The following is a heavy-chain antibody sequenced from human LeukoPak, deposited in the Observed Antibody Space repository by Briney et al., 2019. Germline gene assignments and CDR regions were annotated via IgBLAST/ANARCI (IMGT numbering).Heavy chain of an antibody. CDR1: GGTFSSYA. CDR2: IIPIFGTA. Sequence: SVKVSCQASGGTFSSYAISWVRQAPGQGLEWMGGIIPIFGTANYAQKFQGRVTITTDEPTSTAYMELSSLRSEDTAVYYCARSWGGPGEAFDIWGQGTMVTVSS. D-gene: IGHD3-16*01. V-gene: IGHV1-69*05. CDR3: ARSWGGPGEAFDI. J-gene: IGHJ3*02.